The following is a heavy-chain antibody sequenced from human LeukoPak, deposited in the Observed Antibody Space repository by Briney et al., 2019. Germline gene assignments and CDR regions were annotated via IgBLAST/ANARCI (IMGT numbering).Heavy chain of an antibody. CDR2: ISGSGDST. V-gene: IGHV3-23*01. CDR1: GFTFSNYA. Sequence: PGGSLRLSCAASGFTFSNYAMTWVRQAPGKELEWVSAISGSGDSTYYADSVKGRFTISRDNSKNTLYLQMNSPRADDTAVYYCAKVKYSLRNYFDYWGQGTLVTVSS. CDR3: AKVKYSLRNYFDY. J-gene: IGHJ4*02. D-gene: IGHD2-21*01.